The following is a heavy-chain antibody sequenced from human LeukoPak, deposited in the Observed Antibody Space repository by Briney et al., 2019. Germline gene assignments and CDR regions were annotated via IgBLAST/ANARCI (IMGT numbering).Heavy chain of an antibody. CDR1: GLTFSSYG. D-gene: IGHD2-2*01. V-gene: IGHV3-30*18. Sequence: GRSLRLSCAASGLTFSSYGMHWVRQAPGKGLEWGAVISYDGSNKYYADSVKGRFTISRDNSKNTRYLQMNSLRAEATAVYYCAKVVVVPAATLKIPEDAFDIWGQGTMVTVSS. J-gene: IGHJ3*02. CDR2: ISYDGSNK. CDR3: AKVVVVPAATLKIPEDAFDI.